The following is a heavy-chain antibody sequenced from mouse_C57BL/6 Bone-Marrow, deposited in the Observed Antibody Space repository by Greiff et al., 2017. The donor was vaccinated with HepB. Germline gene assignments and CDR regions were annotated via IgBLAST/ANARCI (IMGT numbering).Heavy chain of an antibody. CDR1: GYTFTSYW. CDR2: INPSNGGT. V-gene: IGHV1-53*01. J-gene: IGHJ2*01. D-gene: IGHD2-1*01. Sequence: QVQLQQSGTELVKPGASVKLSCKASGYTFTSYWMHWVKQRPGQGLEWIGNINPSNGGTNYNEKFKSKATLTVDKSSSTAYMQLSSLTSEDSAVYYCARPSMVGYYFDYWGQGTTLTVSS. CDR3: ARPSMVGYYFDY.